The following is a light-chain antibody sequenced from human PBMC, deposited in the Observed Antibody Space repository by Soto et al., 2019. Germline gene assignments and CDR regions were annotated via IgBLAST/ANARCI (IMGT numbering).Light chain of an antibody. CDR1: SSDVGNYNY. CDR3: SSYTSSNTYV. J-gene: IGLJ1*01. Sequence: QSALTQPASVSGSPGQSIAISCTGTSSDVGNYNYVSWYQQHPGKAPKLMIHDVSNRPSGVSDRFSGSKSGNTASLTISGLRAEDGADYYCSSYTSSNTYVSGTGTKVTVL. CDR2: DVS. V-gene: IGLV2-14*01.